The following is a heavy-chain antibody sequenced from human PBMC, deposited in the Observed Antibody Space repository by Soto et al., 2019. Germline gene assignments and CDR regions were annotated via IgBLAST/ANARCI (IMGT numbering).Heavy chain of an antibody. CDR2: ISGSGGST. V-gene: IGHV3-23*01. CDR1: GFTFSSYA. CDR3: AKDLAPLDYYDSSGPDY. D-gene: IGHD3-22*01. J-gene: IGHJ4*02. Sequence: GSLRLSCAASGFTFSSYAISWVRQAPGKGLEWVSAISGSGGSTYYADSVKGRFTISRDNSKNTLYLQMNSLRAEDTAVYYCAKDLAPLDYYDSSGPDYWGQGTLVTVSS.